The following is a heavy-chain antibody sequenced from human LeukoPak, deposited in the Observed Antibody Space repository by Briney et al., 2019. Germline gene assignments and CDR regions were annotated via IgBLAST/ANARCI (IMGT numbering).Heavy chain of an antibody. V-gene: IGHV4-4*07. CDR2: IYTSGST. CDR1: VGSISSYD. CDR3: ARSSIAALNWFDP. Sequence: SETLSLTCTVSVGSISSYDWSWIRQPAGKGLEWIGRIYTSGSTNYNPSLKSRVTMSVDTSKNQFSLKLSSVTAADTAVYYCARSSIAALNWFDPWGQGTLVTVSS. J-gene: IGHJ5*02. D-gene: IGHD6-6*01.